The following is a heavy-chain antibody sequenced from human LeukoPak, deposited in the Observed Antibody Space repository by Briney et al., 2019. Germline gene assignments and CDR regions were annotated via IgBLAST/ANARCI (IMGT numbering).Heavy chain of an antibody. Sequence: PGGSLRLSCVASGFDVNDNFMLWIRQAPGQGLEWISIIYASGGAFHSESVKGRFSAFRDTSKNTIFLQMNNLRAADTAMYYCVRRHDYWGQGTLVTVSS. V-gene: IGHV3-53*01. CDR3: VRRHDY. CDR1: GFDVNDNF. CDR2: IYASGGA. J-gene: IGHJ4*02.